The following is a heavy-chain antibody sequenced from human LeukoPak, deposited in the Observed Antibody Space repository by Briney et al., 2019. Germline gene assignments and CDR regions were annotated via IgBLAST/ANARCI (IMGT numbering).Heavy chain of an antibody. CDR3: ARWGPYFWSDYYPFDY. Sequence: ASVKVSCKASGYSFISYGISWVRQAPGQGLEWMGWVSGHNGQTSYAQKLQGRVTMTTETSTSTVYMELRSLRSDDTAVYYCARWGPYFWSDYYPFDYWGQGTLVIVSS. J-gene: IGHJ4*02. CDR2: VSGHNGQT. V-gene: IGHV1-18*01. CDR1: GYSFISYG. D-gene: IGHD3-3*01.